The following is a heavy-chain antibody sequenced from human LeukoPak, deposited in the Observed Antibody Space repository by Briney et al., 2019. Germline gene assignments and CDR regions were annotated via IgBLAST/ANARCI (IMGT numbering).Heavy chain of an antibody. CDR2: MNPNSGAT. D-gene: IGHD2-21*01. CDR1: RYTFTDYD. Sequence: ASVKVSCNASRYTFTDYDINWVRQAPGQGLEWMGWMNPNSGATGYAEKFQGRVTMTRSTSISVAYMELSSLTSEDTAVYYCTRPPPRNCRGDSGDDYWGQGTLVTVSS. V-gene: IGHV1-8*01. CDR3: TRPPPRNCRGDSGDDY. J-gene: IGHJ4*02.